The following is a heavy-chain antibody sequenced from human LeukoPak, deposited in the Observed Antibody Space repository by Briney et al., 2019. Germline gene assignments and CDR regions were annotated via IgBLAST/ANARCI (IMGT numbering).Heavy chain of an antibody. CDR1: GDSISSGDYY. CDR3: ARVPTVTFFDY. Sequence: NPSETLSLTCTVSGDSISSGDYYWSWIRQPAGKGLEWIGRISSSGSTNYNPSLKSRVTISVDTSKNQFSLKLSSVTAADTAVYYCARVPTVTFFDYWGQGTLVTVSS. CDR2: ISSSGST. D-gene: IGHD4-17*01. J-gene: IGHJ4*02. V-gene: IGHV4-61*02.